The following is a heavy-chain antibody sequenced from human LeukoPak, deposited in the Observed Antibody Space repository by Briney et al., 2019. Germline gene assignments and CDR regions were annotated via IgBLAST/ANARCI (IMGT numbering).Heavy chain of an antibody. J-gene: IGHJ4*02. CDR3: ARGGRETVDTARD. CDR2: ISAYNGNT. Sequence: GASVKVSCKASGYTFTGYYIHWVRLAPGQGLQWMGWISAYNGNTNYAQKLQGRVTMTTDTSTSTAYMELRSLRSDDTAVYYCARGGRETVDTARDWGQGTLVTVSS. V-gene: IGHV1-18*04. D-gene: IGHD5-18*01. CDR1: GYTFTGYY.